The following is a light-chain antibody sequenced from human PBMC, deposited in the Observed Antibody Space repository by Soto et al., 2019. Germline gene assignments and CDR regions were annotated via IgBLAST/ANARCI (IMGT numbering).Light chain of an antibody. J-gene: IGLJ1*01. Sequence: QSALTQPPSASGSPGQSVTISCTGTSSDDGAYDYVSWYQQHPGKAPKLMIYEINKRPSGVPDRFSGSKSGNTASLTVSGLQAEDEADYYRSSFAGSNNFPYVFGTGTKLTVL. V-gene: IGLV2-8*01. CDR3: SSFAGSNNFPYV. CDR2: EIN. CDR1: SSDDGAYDY.